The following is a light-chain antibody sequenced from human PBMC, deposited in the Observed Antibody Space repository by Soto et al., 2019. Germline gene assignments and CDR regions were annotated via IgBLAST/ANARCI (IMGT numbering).Light chain of an antibody. V-gene: IGKV1-5*03. J-gene: IGKJ1*01. CDR2: KAS. CDR1: QNINSW. Sequence: DIQMTQSPSTLSASVGDRVTITCRASQNINSWLAWYQQKPGKAPNLLIYKASSLETGVPSRFSGSGSGTEFTLTISSLQPDDFATYYCQQSYSTLTWTFGQGTKVDIK. CDR3: QQSYSTLTWT.